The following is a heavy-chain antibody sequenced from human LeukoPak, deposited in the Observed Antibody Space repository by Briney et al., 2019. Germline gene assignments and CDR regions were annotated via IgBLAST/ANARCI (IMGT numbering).Heavy chain of an antibody. D-gene: IGHD3-10*01. J-gene: IGHJ6*02. CDR2: INSDGSST. Sequence: GGSLRLSCAASGFTFSSYWMHWVRQAPGKGLVWVSRINSDGSSTSYADSVKGRFTISRDNAKNTLYLQMNSLRAEDTAVYYCSGGVLWFGELSYGVDVWGQGTTVTVSS. CDR3: SGGVLWFGELSYGVDV. CDR1: GFTFSSYW. V-gene: IGHV3-74*01.